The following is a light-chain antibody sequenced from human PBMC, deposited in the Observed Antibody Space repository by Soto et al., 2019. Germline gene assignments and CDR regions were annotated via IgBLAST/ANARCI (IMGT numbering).Light chain of an antibody. CDR3: CSCAGSPP. V-gene: IGLV1-40*01. J-gene: IGLJ2*01. CDR2: GNT. CDR1: SSNIGAGYD. Sequence: QSVLTQPPSVSGAPGQRVTISCTGSSSNIGAGYDVHWYQQLPGRAPKLLIYGNTNRPSGVPDRFSGSKSGTSASLAITGLQAEDEADYYCCSCAGSPPFGGGTKLTVL.